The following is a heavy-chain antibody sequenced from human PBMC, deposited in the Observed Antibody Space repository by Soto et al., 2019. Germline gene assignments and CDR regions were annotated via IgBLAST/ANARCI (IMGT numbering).Heavy chain of an antibody. D-gene: IGHD6-25*01. Sequence: GGSLRLSCAVSGFMFSSYWMNWVRQAPGKGLEWVANIKEDGSDSNHVDPVKGRFTISRDNAKNLLFLQMNDLGAEDTAVYFCARTGDGYNDFLDYWGQGALVTVSS. J-gene: IGHJ4*02. CDR1: GFMFSSYW. V-gene: IGHV3-7*01. CDR2: IKEDGSDS. CDR3: ARTGDGYNDFLDY.